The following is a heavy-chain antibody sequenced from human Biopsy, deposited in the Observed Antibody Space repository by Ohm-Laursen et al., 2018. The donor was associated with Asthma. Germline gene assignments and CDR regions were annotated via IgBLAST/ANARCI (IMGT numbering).Heavy chain of an antibody. Sequence: SVKVSCKASGYTFISYAVHWVRQAPGQRLEWMGWINAGNGNTKYSQKFQGRVTITRDTSASTAYMELSSLRSEDTAVYYCARTYYDFLTGQVNDAFATWGQGTMVTVSS. V-gene: IGHV1-3*01. CDR1: GYTFISYA. CDR3: ARTYYDFLTGQVNDAFAT. J-gene: IGHJ3*02. CDR2: INAGNGNT. D-gene: IGHD3-9*01.